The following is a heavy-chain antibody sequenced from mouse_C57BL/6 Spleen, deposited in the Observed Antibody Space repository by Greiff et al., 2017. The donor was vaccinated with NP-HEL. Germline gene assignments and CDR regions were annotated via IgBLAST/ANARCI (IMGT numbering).Heavy chain of an antibody. V-gene: IGHV3-6*01. CDR2: ISYDGSN. CDR3: ATGGSPFDY. Sequence: VQLQQSGPGLVKPSQSLSLTCSVTGYSITSGYYWNWIRQFPGNKLEWMGYISYDGSNNYNPSLKNRISITRDTSKNQFFLKLNSVTTEDTATYYCATGGSPFDYWGQGTTRTVSS. CDR1: GYSITSGYY. J-gene: IGHJ2*01. D-gene: IGHD1-1*01.